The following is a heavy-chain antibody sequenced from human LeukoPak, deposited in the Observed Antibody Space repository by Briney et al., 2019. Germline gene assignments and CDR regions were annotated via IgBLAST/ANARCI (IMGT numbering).Heavy chain of an antibody. D-gene: IGHD3-9*01. V-gene: IGHV1-18*01. CDR1: GYTFTSYG. J-gene: IGHJ6*02. Sequence: GASVKVSCMASGYTFTSYGISWVRQAPGQGLEWMGWISAYNGNTNYAQKLQGRVTMTTDTSTSTAYMELRSLRSDDTAVYYCARDPSDYDILTGYHLPNYGMDVWGQGTTVTVSS. CDR2: ISAYNGNT. CDR3: ARDPSDYDILTGYHLPNYGMDV.